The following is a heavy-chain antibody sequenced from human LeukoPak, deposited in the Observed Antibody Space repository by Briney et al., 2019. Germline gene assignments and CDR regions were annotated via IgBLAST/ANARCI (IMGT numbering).Heavy chain of an antibody. Sequence: EASVKVSCKASGYTFTGYYMHWVRQAPGQGLEWMGYIYPNSGATKYAQKFQGRATMTRDTSISTAYMELSGLRSDDTAVYYCGTLLSNGPFDYWGQGSLVTVSS. CDR2: IYPNSGAT. CDR1: GYTFTGYY. V-gene: IGHV1-2*02. CDR3: GTLLSNGPFDY. J-gene: IGHJ4*02.